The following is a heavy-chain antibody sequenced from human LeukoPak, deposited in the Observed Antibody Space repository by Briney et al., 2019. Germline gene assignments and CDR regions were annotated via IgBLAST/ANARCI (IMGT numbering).Heavy chain of an antibody. D-gene: IGHD4-17*01. CDR3: ARVSLTTGSYYYYYMDV. J-gene: IGHJ6*03. CDR2: INWNGGST. CDR1: GFTFDDYG. V-gene: IGHV3-20*04. Sequence: GGSLRLSCAASGFTFDDYGMSWVRQAPGKGLEWVSGINWNGGSTGYADSVKGRFTISRDNAKNSLYLQMNSLRAEDTALYYCARVSLTTGSYYYYYMDVWGKGTTVTVSS.